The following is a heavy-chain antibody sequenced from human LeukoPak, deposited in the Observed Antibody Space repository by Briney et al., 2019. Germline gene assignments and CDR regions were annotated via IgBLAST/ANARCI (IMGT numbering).Heavy chain of an antibody. D-gene: IGHD1-26*01. Sequence: GGSLRLSFAASGFTFSKYAMHWLRQTPGKGLEWVAAIWNDGSDENYADSVKGRFTIFSDRSKNTLYLQMNSLRVDDTAVYYCAFEIGRSQGAFDIWGQGTMISVSS. J-gene: IGHJ3*02. V-gene: IGHV3-33*01. CDR2: IWNDGSDE. CDR3: AFEIGRSQGAFDI. CDR1: GFTFSKYA.